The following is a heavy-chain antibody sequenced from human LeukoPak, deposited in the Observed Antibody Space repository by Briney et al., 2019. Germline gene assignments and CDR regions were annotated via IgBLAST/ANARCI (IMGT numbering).Heavy chain of an antibody. CDR1: GGSIGSYY. D-gene: IGHD5-24*01. Sequence: PSETLSLTCTVSGGSIGSYYWNWIRQPPGKGLEWIGYIYYSGSTNYNPSLKSRVTISVDTSKNQFSLRLSSVTAADTAVYYCARLQSDGSGYFAYWGQGTLVTVSS. J-gene: IGHJ4*02. V-gene: IGHV4-59*08. CDR3: ARLQSDGSGYFAY. CDR2: IYYSGST.